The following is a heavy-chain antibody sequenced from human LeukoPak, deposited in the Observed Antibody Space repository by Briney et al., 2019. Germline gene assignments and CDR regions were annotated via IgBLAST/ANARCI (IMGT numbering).Heavy chain of an antibody. CDR1: GFTFSSYS. CDR3: AKGLVAGSMKYFHH. D-gene: IGHD6-19*01. CDR2: ISSSSSYI. J-gene: IGHJ1*01. V-gene: IGHV3-21*04. Sequence: GGSLRLSCAASGFTFSSYSMNWVRQAPGKGLEWVSSISSSSSYIYYADSVKGRFTISRDNAKNSLYLQMNSLRAEDTAVYYCAKGLVAGSMKYFHHWGQGTLVTVSS.